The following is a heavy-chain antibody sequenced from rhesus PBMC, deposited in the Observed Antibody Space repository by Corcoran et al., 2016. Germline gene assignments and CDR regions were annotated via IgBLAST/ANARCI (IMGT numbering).Heavy chain of an antibody. CDR2: INGKSGST. V-gene: IGHV4-80*01. CDR3: AREKGVSVDY. J-gene: IGHJ4*01. D-gene: IGHD2-33*01. Sequence: VQLQESGTGLVKPSETLSLPCTVSGASIRSDWWTWIRQPPGKGLEWIGEINGKSGSTNYNPSRKSRVTISKDASKNQFSLRLTSVTAADTAVYYCAREKGVSVDYWGQGVLVTVSS. CDR1: GASIRSDW.